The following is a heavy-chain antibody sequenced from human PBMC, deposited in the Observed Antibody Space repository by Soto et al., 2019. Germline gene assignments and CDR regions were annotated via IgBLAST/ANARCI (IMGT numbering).Heavy chain of an antibody. D-gene: IGHD6-19*01. CDR1: GFTFSSYA. J-gene: IGHJ6*03. CDR3: AKRSGIAVADSYYYYYMDV. V-gene: IGHV3-23*01. CDR2: ISGSGGST. Sequence: GGSLRLSCAASGFTFSSYAMSWVRQAPGKGLEWVSAISGSGGSTYYADSVKGRFTISRDNSKNTLYLQMNSLRAEDTAVYYCAKRSGIAVADSYYYYYMDVWGKGTTVTVSS.